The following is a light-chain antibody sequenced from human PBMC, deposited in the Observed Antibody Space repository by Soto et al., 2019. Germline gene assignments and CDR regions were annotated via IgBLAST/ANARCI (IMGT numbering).Light chain of an antibody. CDR1: QDINRW. Sequence: DIQMTQSPSTLSASLGDRVTITFRASQDINRWLAWYQQKPGKAPKILIYNADTLESGVPSRFSGSGYGTEFILTISSLQPDDFATYYCQQFSLYRAFGQGTKVDIK. CDR3: QQFSLYRA. CDR2: NAD. V-gene: IGKV1-5*01. J-gene: IGKJ1*01.